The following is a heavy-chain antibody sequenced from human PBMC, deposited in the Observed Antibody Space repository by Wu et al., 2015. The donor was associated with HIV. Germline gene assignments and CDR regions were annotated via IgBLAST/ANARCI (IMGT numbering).Heavy chain of an antibody. Sequence: QVQLQESGPGLVKPSETLSLTCTVSGGSISNYFWSWIRQPPGKGLERIGYISDSGTTNYNPSLKSRVTISVDMSKNQFSLKLSSVTAADTAVYYCARDSSSVAFDIWGQGTMVTVSS. CDR3: ARDSSSVAFDI. V-gene: IGHV4-59*01. CDR2: ISDSGTT. CDR1: GGSISNYF. J-gene: IGHJ3*02. D-gene: IGHD5/OR15-5a*01.